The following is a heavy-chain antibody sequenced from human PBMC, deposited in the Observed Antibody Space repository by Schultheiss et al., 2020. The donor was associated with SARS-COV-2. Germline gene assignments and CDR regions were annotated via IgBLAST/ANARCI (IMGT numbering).Heavy chain of an antibody. J-gene: IGHJ6*02. CDR3: ARGGSLGYCTNGVCPPFDYYYGMDV. Sequence: GGSLRLSCAASGFTFSNAWMNWVRQAPGKGLEWVANIKQDGSEKYYVDSVKGRFTISRDNAKNSLYLQMNSLRAEDTAVYYCARGGSLGYCTNGVCPPFDYYYGMDVWGQGTTVTVSS. CDR2: IKQDGSEK. V-gene: IGHV3-7*01. CDR1: GFTFSNAW. D-gene: IGHD2-8*01.